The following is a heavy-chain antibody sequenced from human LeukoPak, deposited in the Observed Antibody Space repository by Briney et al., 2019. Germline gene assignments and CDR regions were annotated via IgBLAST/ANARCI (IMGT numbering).Heavy chain of an antibody. CDR3: TRRRDYGDS. Sequence: GGSLRLSCAASGFTFSSYSMNWVRQALGKGLEWIAYISSSVDTIYYTDSVKGRFTISRDNANNSLYLQMGSLRAEDTAVYYCTRRRDYGDSWGQGTLVTVSS. J-gene: IGHJ4*02. V-gene: IGHV3-48*04. CDR1: GFTFSSYS. CDR2: ISSSVDTI.